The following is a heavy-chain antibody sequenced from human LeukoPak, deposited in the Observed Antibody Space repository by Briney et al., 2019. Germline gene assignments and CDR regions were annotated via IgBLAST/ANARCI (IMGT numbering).Heavy chain of an antibody. Sequence: GESLRLSCAASGFIVNNNFMSWVRQAPGKELEWVAVIYTADGTHCADSVKGRFTISRDSSRNTLYLQMNSLRGEDTAVYYCARHGAYEENYFDFWGQGTQVTVSS. D-gene: IGHD5-12*01. J-gene: IGHJ4*02. V-gene: IGHV3-66*02. CDR3: ARHGAYEENYFDF. CDR2: IYTADGT. CDR1: GFIVNNNF.